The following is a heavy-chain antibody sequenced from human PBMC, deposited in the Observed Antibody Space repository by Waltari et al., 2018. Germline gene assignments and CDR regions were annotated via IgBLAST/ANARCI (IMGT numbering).Heavy chain of an antibody. CDR1: GGSISSGGYY. CDR2: VFTSGLT. V-gene: IGHV4-61*02. D-gene: IGHD3-22*01. CDR3: AREWDHYDNSGKGAFEI. J-gene: IGHJ3*02. Sequence: QVQLQESGPGLVTPSQTLSLTCIVAGGSISSGGYYWSCIRQPAGKGLEWIGRVFTSGLTKYHPSLKSRVTVSLDTSKNHFSLNLSSVTAADTAVYYCAREWDHYDNSGKGAFEIWGQGTLVTVSS.